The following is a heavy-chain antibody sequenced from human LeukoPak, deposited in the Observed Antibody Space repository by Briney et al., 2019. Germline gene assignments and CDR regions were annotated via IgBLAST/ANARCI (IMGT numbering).Heavy chain of an antibody. CDR3: ARDGPYFGSGNYYYYGIDV. CDR1: GGTFSSYA. V-gene: IGHV1-69*04. D-gene: IGHD3-10*01. Sequence: GASVKVSCKASGGTFSSYAISWVRQAPGQGLEWMGRIIPTLDTANYAQKFQGRVTIVADKSTSTAYMELSSLRSEDTAVYYCARDGPYFGSGNYYYYGIDVWGQGTTVTVSS. J-gene: IGHJ6*02. CDR2: IIPTLDTA.